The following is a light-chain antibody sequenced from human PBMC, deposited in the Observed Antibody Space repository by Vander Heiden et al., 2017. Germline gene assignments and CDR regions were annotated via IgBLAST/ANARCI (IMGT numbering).Light chain of an antibody. J-gene: IGKJ1*01. CDR3: QQNDDSPWT. CDR1: QRLLNTSINKNN. Sequence: VMTQSPASLALHLVQRATINCKSSQRLLNTSINKNNLVWYQLKPGQPPKVLIYWASTRPSGVPDRFSGSGSGTDFTLTISRLQAEDLAIYYFQQNDDSPWTFGQGTSVEI. CDR2: WAS. V-gene: IGKV4-1*01.